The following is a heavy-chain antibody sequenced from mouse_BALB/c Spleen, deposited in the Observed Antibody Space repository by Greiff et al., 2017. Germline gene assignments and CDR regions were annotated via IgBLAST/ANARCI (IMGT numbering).Heavy chain of an antibody. V-gene: IGHV1S81*02. D-gene: IGHD2-4*01. CDR3: TRDDYDGAWFAY. Sequence: QVQLQQPGAELVKPGASVKLSCKASGYTFTSYYMYWVKQRPGQGLEWIGGINPSNGGTNFNEKFKSKATLTVDKSSSTAYMQLSSLTSEDSAVYYCTRDDYDGAWFAYWGQGTLVTVSA. CDR2: INPSNGGT. J-gene: IGHJ3*01. CDR1: GYTFTSYY.